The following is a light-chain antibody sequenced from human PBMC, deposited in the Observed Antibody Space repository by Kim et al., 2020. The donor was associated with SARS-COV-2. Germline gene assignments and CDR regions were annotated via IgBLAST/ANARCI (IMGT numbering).Light chain of an antibody. CDR3: NSWDSSGDRVV. Sequence: ASWFQQRPGQAPKLVIYDKNHRPSGIADRFSGSSSGNTASLTITGAQAEDEAVYYCNSWDSSGDRVVFRGGTQLTVL. J-gene: IGLJ2*01. CDR2: DKN. V-gene: IGLV3-19*01.